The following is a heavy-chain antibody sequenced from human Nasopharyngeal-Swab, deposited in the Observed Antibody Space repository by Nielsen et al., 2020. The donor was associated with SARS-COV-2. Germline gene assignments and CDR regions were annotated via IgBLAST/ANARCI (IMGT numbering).Heavy chain of an antibody. CDR3: ARGYRQWLRVDAFDI. D-gene: IGHD6-19*01. Sequence: SETLSLTCAVSGGSISSGGYSWSWIRQPPGKGLEWIGYIYHSGSTYYNPSLKSRVTISVDTSKNQFSLKLSSVTAADTAVYYCARGYRQWLRVDAFDIWGQGTMVTVSS. V-gene: IGHV4-30-2*01. CDR1: GGSISSGGYS. J-gene: IGHJ3*02. CDR2: IYHSGST.